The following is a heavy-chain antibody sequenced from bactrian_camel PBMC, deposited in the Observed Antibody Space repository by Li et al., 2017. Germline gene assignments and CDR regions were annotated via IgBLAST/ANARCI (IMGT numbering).Heavy chain of an antibody. D-gene: IGHD6*01. CDR3: AARGCWDSWSFGY. Sequence: QVQLVESGGGSVQAGGSLRLSCVGSGYTYSSICMGWFRQHPGKEREGVATFDSDGTTSYADSVKGRFTISRDNAKNTLYLQMNSLKPEDTAMYVCAARGCWDSWSFGYWGQGTQVTVS. CDR1: GYTYSSIC. CDR2: FDSDGTT. J-gene: IGHJ6*01. V-gene: IGHV3S53*01.